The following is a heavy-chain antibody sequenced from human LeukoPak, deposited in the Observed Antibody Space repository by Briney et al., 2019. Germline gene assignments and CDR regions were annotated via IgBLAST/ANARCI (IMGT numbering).Heavy chain of an antibody. CDR1: GFTFDDYA. V-gene: IGHV3-9*01. CDR2: ISWNSGSI. Sequence: GGSLRLSCAASGFTFDDYAMPWVRQAPGKGLEWVSGISWNSGSIGYADSVKGRFTISRDNAKNSLYLQMNSLRAEDTALYYCAKGTDSSSWYVFGYWGQGTLVTVSS. CDR3: AKGTDSSSWYVFGY. J-gene: IGHJ4*02. D-gene: IGHD6-13*01.